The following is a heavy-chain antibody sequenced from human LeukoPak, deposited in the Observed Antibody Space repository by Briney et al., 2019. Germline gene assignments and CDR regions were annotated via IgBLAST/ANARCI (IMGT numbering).Heavy chain of an antibody. CDR3: ARDHGYANWFDP. V-gene: IGHV4-59*12. CDR2: IYYSGST. CDR1: GGSISSYY. D-gene: IGHD5-18*01. J-gene: IGHJ5*02. Sequence: SETLSLTCTVSGGSISSYYWSWIRRPPGKGLEWIGYIYYSGSTNYNPSLKSRVTISVDTSKNQFSLKLSSVTAADTAIYYCARDHGYANWFDPWGQGTLVTVSS.